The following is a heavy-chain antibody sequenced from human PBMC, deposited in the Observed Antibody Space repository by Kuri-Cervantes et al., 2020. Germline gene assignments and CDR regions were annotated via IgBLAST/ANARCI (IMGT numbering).Heavy chain of an antibody. V-gene: IGHV3-9*01. J-gene: IGHJ4*02. CDR1: GFTFDDYA. D-gene: IGHD2-8*01. CDR2: ISWNSGSI. CDR3: ARLYCTNGVCFYYFDY. Sequence: SLKISCAASGFTFDDYAMHWVRQAPGKGLEWVSGISWNSGSIGYADSVKGRFTISRDNAKNSLYLQMNSLRTEDTALYHCARLYCTNGVCFYYFDYWGQGTLVTDSS.